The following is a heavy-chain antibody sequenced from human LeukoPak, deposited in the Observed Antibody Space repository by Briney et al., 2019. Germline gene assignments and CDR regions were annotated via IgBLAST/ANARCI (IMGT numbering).Heavy chain of an antibody. Sequence: SETLSLTCTVSGGSISSYYWSWIRQPPGKGLEWIGYIYTSGSTNYNPSLKSRVTISVDTSKNQFSLKLSSVTAADTAVYYCASQLSKTHNWSDPWGQGTLVTVSS. CDR3: ASQLSKTHNWSDP. V-gene: IGHV4-4*09. CDR1: GGSISSYY. J-gene: IGHJ5*02. D-gene: IGHD2-2*01. CDR2: IYTSGST.